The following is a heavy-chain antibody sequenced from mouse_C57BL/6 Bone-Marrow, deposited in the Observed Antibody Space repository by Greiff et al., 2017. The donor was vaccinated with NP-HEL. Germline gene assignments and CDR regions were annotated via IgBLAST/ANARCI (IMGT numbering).Heavy chain of an antibody. Sequence: EVKLQESGGGLVQPGGSLKLSCAASGFTFSDYYMYWVRQTPEKRLEWVAYISNGGGSTYYPDTVKGRFTISRDNAKNTLYLQMSRLKSEDTAMYYCARHYYGSSRGYWGQGTTLTVSS. J-gene: IGHJ2*01. D-gene: IGHD1-1*01. CDR2: ISNGGGST. CDR3: ARHYYGSSRGY. V-gene: IGHV5-12*01. CDR1: GFTFSDYY.